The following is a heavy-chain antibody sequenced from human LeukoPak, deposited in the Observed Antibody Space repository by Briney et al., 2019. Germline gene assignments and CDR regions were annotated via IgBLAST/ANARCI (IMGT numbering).Heavy chain of an antibody. V-gene: IGHV4-31*03. CDR1: GGSISSGGYY. CDR3: ARDRDYGGRAFDI. J-gene: IGHJ3*02. D-gene: IGHD4-17*01. CDR2: IYYSGSA. Sequence: SETLSLTCTVSGGSISSGGYYWSWIRQHPGTGLEWIGYIYYSGSAYYNPSLKSRIIISVDTSKNQFSLKLSSVSAADTAVYYCARDRDYGGRAFDIRGQGTMVTVSS.